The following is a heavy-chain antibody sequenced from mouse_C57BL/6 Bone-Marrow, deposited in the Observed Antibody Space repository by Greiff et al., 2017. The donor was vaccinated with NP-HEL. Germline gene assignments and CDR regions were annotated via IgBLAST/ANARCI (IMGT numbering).Heavy chain of an antibody. D-gene: IGHD2-4*01. J-gene: IGHJ3*01. CDR2: IYPRSGNT. V-gene: IGHV1-81*01. CDR1: GYTFTSYG. Sequence: QVQLQQSGAELARPGASVKLSCKASGYTFTSYGISWVKQRTGQGLEWIGEIYPRSGNTYYNEKFKGKAILTADKSSSTAYMELRRLSSEDSAVYCCARYRDYSWFAYWGQGTLVTVSA. CDR3: ARYRDYSWFAY.